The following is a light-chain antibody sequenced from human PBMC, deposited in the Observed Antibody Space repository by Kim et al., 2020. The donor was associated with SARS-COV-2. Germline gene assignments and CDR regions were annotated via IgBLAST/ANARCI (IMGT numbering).Light chain of an antibody. J-gene: IGLJ3*02. CDR3: AAWDDSHWV. V-gene: IGLV1-47*02. CDR1: SSNIGSNY. CDR2: SNN. Sequence: TPGQRVTISCSGSSSNIGSNYVYWYQQLPGTAPKLLIYSNNQRPSGVPDRFSGSKSGTSASLAISGLRSEDEADYYCAAWDDSHWVFGGGTKVTVL.